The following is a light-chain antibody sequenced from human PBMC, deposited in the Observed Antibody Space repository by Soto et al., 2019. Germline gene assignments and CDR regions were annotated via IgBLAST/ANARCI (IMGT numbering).Light chain of an antibody. Sequence: DIQVTQSPSSLSTSVGDRVTITCRASQSITNYLNWYQLKPGKAPKLLIYAASSFQSGVPSRFSGSGSGTDFTLIINSLQPEDFATYFCQQTYRTPHTFGQGTKLEI. J-gene: IGKJ2*01. CDR1: QSITNY. CDR2: AAS. V-gene: IGKV1-39*01. CDR3: QQTYRTPHT.